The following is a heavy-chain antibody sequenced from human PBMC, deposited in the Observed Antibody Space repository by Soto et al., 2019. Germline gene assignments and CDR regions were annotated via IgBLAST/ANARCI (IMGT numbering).Heavy chain of an antibody. D-gene: IGHD3-22*01. CDR1: GYSISSSNW. CDR2: IYYSGST. Sequence: QVQLQESGPGLVKPSDTLSLTCAVSGYSISSSNWWGWIRQPPGKGLEWIGYIYYSGSTYYNPSLESRVTMSVDTPKNQFSLKLSSVTAVDTAVYYCARMWGYYDSSGYYFDYWGQGTLVTVSS. CDR3: ARMWGYYDSSGYYFDY. V-gene: IGHV4-28*01. J-gene: IGHJ4*02.